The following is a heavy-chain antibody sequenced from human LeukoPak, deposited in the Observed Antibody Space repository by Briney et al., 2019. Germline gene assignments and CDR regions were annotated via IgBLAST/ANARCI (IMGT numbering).Heavy chain of an antibody. CDR3: ARLYDSSGLTFDY. CDR2: IYPGDSDT. J-gene: IGHJ4*02. V-gene: IGHV5-51*01. CDR1: GYSFTSYW. D-gene: IGHD3-22*01. Sequence: GESLKISCKGSGYSFTSYWIGWVRQMPGKGLXXXXXIYPGDSDTRYSPSFQGQVTISADKSISTAYLQWSSLKASDTAMYYCARLYDSSGLTFDYWGQGTLVTVSS.